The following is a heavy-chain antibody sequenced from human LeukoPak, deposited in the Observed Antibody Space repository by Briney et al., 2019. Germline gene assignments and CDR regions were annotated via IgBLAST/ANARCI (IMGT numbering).Heavy chain of an antibody. J-gene: IGHJ4*02. CDR3: AREPTAMIL. CDR2: ISSTGTYI. Sequence: GGSLRLSCAVSGFTFSSYSMNWVRQTPGKGLEWVSSISSTGTYIYYADSVKGRFTISRDNAKNSLYLQMNSLRAEDTAVYYCAREPTAMILWGQGTLVTVSS. CDR1: GFTFSSYS. V-gene: IGHV3-21*01. D-gene: IGHD5-18*01.